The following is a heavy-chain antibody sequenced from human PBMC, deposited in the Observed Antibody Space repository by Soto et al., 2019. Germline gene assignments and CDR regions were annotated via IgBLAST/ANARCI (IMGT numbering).Heavy chain of an antibody. Sequence: VQLLESGGGLVQPGGSLRLSCAASGFTFNNYAMNWVRQAPGKGLEWVSAIRNSDGFTYYADSVKGRFTISRDNSKNTLYLHMNSLRAEDTALYYCAKDYFETKGPYFFDYWGQGTLVTVSS. V-gene: IGHV3-23*01. CDR2: IRNSDGFT. D-gene: IGHD1-26*01. CDR3: AKDYFETKGPYFFDY. CDR1: GFTFNNYA. J-gene: IGHJ4*02.